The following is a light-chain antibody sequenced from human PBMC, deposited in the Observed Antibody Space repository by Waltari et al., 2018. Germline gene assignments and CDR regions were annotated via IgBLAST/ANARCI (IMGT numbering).Light chain of an antibody. Sequence: DVQLTQSPSALSAFVGDRVIITCRASQPVGKWLAWYQQKPGKAPQLLIFKSSDLRLGVPSRFSGSGSETEFILAISSLQPDDSATYYCQQYDSYPVSFGGGTKVEI. CDR2: KSS. J-gene: IGKJ4*01. CDR1: QPVGKW. CDR3: QQYDSYPVS. V-gene: IGKV1-5*01.